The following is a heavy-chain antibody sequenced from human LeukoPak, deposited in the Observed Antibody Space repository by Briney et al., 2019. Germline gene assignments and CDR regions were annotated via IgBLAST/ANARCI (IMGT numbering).Heavy chain of an antibody. CDR3: ARSSGYYDYFDY. D-gene: IGHD3-22*01. V-gene: IGHV1-46*01. CDR1: GYTFTSYY. Sequence: ASVKVSCKASGYTFTSYYMRWVRQAPGPGLEWVGIINPSGGSTSYAQKFQGRLTMTRDTSTSTVYMELSSLRSEDTAVYYCARSSGYYDYFDYWGQGTLVTVSS. CDR2: INPSGGST. J-gene: IGHJ4*02.